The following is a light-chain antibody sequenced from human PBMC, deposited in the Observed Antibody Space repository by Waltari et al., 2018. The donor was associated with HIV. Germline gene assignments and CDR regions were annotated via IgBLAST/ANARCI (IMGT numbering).Light chain of an antibody. V-gene: IGKV3-15*01. CDR3: QQYNNWPPRDT. CDR1: QSVSSN. CDR2: DAS. J-gene: IGKJ2*01. Sequence: EILMTQSPATLSVSPGERATLSCRPSQSVSSNLAWYQQKPGQAPRLLVYDASTRATGIPARFSGSGSGTEFTLTISSLQSEDFAVYYCQQYNNWPPRDTFGQGTKLEIK.